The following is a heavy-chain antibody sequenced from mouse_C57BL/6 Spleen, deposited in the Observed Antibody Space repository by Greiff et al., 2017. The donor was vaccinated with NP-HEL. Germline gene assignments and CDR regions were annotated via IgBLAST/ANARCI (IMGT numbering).Heavy chain of an antibody. CDR1: GYAFSSSW. Sequence: VKLQQSGPELVKPGASVKISCKASGYAFSSSWMNWVKQRPGKGLEWIGRIYPGDGDTNYNGKFKGKATLTADKSSSTAYMQLSSLTSEDSAVYFCARGGSNPCAYGGQGTTLTVSS. CDR2: IYPGDGDT. J-gene: IGHJ2*01. D-gene: IGHD1-1*01. V-gene: IGHV1-82*01. CDR3: ARGGSNPCAY.